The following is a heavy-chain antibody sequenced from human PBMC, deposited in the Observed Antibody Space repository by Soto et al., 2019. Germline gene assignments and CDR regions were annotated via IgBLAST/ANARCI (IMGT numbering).Heavy chain of an antibody. CDR1: GYTFTKYG. CDR3: SRARYCTSPSCYNHYYYGMDI. Sequence: QEQLVQSGGEVKKPGASVRVSCKASGYTFTKYGITWVRQAPGQGLEWMGWIGVYNGKTNYARKLQGRVIMTADTSASTAYMEPRSLRSDDTAVYYCSRARYCTSPSCYNHYYYGMDIWGQGTTVCVSS. V-gene: IGHV1-18*04. J-gene: IGHJ6*02. D-gene: IGHD2-2*02. CDR2: IGVYNGKT.